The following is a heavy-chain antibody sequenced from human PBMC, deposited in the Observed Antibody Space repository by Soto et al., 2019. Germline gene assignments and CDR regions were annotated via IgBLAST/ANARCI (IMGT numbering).Heavy chain of an antibody. CDR2: IIPILGKA. CDR3: ARRQSIAARRDYYYGMDV. Sequence: QVQLVQSGAEVKKPGSSVKVSCKASGGTFSSYAISWVRQAPGQGLEWMGGIIPILGKANYAQKFQGRVTITADESTSTAYMERRSLRSEDTAVYYCARRQSIAARRDYYYGMDVWGQGTTVTVSS. V-gene: IGHV1-69*01. J-gene: IGHJ6*02. CDR1: GGTFSSYA. D-gene: IGHD6-6*01.